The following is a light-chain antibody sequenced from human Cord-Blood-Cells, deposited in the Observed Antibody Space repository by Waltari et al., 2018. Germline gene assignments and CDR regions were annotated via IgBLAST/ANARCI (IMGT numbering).Light chain of an antibody. CDR3: QQYYSTPT. J-gene: IGKJ1*01. CDR1: QSVLYSSNNKNY. CDR2: WAS. V-gene: IGKV4-1*01. Sequence: DILMTQSPDSLPVSLGERATINCKFSQSVLYSSNNKNYLAWYQQKPGQPPKLLIYWASTRESGVPDRFSGSGSGTDFTLTISSLQAEDVAVYYCQQYYSTPTFGQGTKVEIK.